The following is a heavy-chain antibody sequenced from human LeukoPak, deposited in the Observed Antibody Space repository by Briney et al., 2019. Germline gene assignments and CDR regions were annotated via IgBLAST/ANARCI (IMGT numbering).Heavy chain of an antibody. V-gene: IGHV1-69*05. J-gene: IGHJ6*03. D-gene: IGHD3-3*01. Sequence: SVKVSCKPSGGTFSSYAISWVRQAPGQGLEWMGRIIPIFGTANYAQKFQGRVTITTDESTSTAYMELSSLRSEDTAVYYCAREGGTIFGVVISYYYYYMDVWGKGTTVTVSS. CDR2: IIPIFGTA. CDR1: GGTFSSYA. CDR3: AREGGTIFGVVISYYYYYMDV.